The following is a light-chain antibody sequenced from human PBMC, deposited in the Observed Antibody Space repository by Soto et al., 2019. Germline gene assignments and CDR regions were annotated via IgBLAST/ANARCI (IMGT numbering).Light chain of an antibody. CDR1: QSVGSY. J-gene: IGKJ4*01. V-gene: IGKV3-11*01. CDR3: QQRSNWPTLT. Sequence: EIVLTQSPATLSLSPGERATLSCRASQSVGSYLAWYQQKPGQAPRLLIYDASNRATGIPARFSGSGSGTDLTLTISSLEPEDFAVYYCQQRSNWPTLTFGAWTKVEIK. CDR2: DAS.